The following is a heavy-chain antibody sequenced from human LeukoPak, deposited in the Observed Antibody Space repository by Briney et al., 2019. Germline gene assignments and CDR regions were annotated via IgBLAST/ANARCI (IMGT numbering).Heavy chain of an antibody. D-gene: IGHD2-15*01. V-gene: IGHV4-31*03. CDR1: GGSISSGGYY. J-gene: IGHJ1*01. CDR2: IYYSGST. Sequence: PSQTLSLTCTASGGSISSGGYYWSWIRQHPGKGLEWIGYIYYSGSTYYNPSLKSRVTISVDTSKNQFSLKLSSVTAADTAVYYCARHSVSGGSCCLEIQHWGQGTLVTVSS. CDR3: ARHSVSGGSCCLEIQH.